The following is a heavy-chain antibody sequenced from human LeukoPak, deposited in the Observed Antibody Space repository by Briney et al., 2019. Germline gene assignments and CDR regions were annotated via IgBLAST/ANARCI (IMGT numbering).Heavy chain of an antibody. D-gene: IGHD5-12*01. CDR2: LKEDVSAR. Sequence: PGGSLRLSCVASGFSISSHWMSWVRQAPGKGLEWVASLKEDVSARNLVDSVKGRFTISTDNAKNSLYLQMNSLRAEDTALYYCAKGALIWSGYAWLDYWGQGTLVTVSS. CDR1: GFSISSHW. CDR3: AKGALIWSGYAWLDY. V-gene: IGHV3-7*03. J-gene: IGHJ4*02.